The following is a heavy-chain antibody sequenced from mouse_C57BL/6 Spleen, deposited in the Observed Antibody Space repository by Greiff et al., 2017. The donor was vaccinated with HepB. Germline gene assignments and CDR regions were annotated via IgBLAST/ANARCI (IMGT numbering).Heavy chain of an antibody. D-gene: IGHD1-1*01. Sequence: QVQLQQPGAELVRPGTSVKLSCKASGYTFTSYWMHWVKQRPGQGLEWIGVIDPSDSYTNYNQKFKGKATLTVDTSSSTAYMQLSSLTSEDSAVYYCARGIHYGSSHHWYFDVWGTGTTVTVSS. CDR3: ARGIHYGSSHHWYFDV. V-gene: IGHV1-59*01. CDR1: GYTFTSYW. CDR2: IDPSDSYT. J-gene: IGHJ1*03.